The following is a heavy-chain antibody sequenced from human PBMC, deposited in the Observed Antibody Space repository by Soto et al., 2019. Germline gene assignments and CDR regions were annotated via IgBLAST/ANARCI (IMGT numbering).Heavy chain of an antibody. CDR2: IYPGDHET. CDR3: ATLYCSSTSCYRFDP. CDR1: GYTFSNFW. J-gene: IGHJ5*02. V-gene: IGHV5-51*01. D-gene: IGHD2-2*01. Sequence: GESLKISCQCPGYTFSNFWIGWVRQLPGQGLEWMGIIYPGDHETRYSPSFLGKVTISADTSTSTAYLQWSSLKASDTAVYYCATLYCSSTSCYRFDPWGQGTLVTVSS.